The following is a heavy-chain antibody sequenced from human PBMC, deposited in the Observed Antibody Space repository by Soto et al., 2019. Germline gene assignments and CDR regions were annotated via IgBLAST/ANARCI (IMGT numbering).Heavy chain of an antibody. CDR1: GGSISSYY. CDR3: ARGYCSGGSCYHYYFDC. Sequence: SETMSLTCTVSGGSISSYYGSWIRQPPGKGLEWIGYIYNSGSTRYHPSLQSRVTISVDTSKNQFSLKLSSVTAADTAVYYCARGYCSGGSCYHYYFDCWGRGTLVTV. V-gene: IGHV4-59*01. CDR2: IYNSGST. D-gene: IGHD2-15*01. J-gene: IGHJ4*02.